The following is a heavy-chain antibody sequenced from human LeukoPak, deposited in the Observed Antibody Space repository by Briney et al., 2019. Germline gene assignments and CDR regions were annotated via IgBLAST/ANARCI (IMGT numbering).Heavy chain of an antibody. J-gene: IGHJ4*02. Sequence: GGSLRLSCAASGFTFSDYSMHWVRQAPGKGLEWVAFIRYDGSNKYYADSVKGRFTISRDNSKNTLYLQMNSLRAEDTAVYYCAKDPRGYSYGYRDWGQGTLVTVSS. V-gene: IGHV3-30*02. D-gene: IGHD5-18*01. CDR1: GFTFSDYS. CDR2: IRYDGSNK. CDR3: AKDPRGYSYGYRD.